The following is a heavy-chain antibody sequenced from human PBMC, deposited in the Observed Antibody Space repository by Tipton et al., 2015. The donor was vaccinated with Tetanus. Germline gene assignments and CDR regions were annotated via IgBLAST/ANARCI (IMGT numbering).Heavy chain of an antibody. CDR2: IYKSGNT. J-gene: IGHJ6*03. V-gene: IGHV4-30-4*01. D-gene: IGHD3-22*01. CDR3: ARVGYYYYYMDV. CDR1: VGSISSGDYY. Sequence: TLSLTCTVSVGSISSGDYYWSWVRQSPGEGLEWIGHIYKSGNTYYKPSLKSRVVISIDASKNQFSLKLNSMTAADTAVYYSARVGYYYYYMDVWGKGAAVTVSS.